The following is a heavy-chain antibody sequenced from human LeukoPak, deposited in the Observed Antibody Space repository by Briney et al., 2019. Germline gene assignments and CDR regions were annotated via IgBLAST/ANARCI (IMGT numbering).Heavy chain of an antibody. CDR3: AKKLIVAPTGPVGFEY. D-gene: IGHD2-21*01. V-gene: IGHV3-23*01. CDR1: GFTFSSFP. CDR2: IRSGGDLT. Sequence: GGSLRLSCAASGFTFSSFPMSWVRQILGKGLQWVSAIRSGGDLTYYADSVKGRFTVSRDNSKNTLYLQLNSLRPEDTAVNYCAKKLIVAPTGPVGFEYWGQGTLVTVSS. J-gene: IGHJ4*02.